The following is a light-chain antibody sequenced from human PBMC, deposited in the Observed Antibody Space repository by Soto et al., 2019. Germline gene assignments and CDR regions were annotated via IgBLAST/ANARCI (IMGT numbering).Light chain of an antibody. CDR1: SSDVGGYNY. CDR3: SSYTGSSTLV. V-gene: IGLV2-14*01. CDR2: EVN. Sequence: QSALTQPPSASGSPGQSVTISCTGTSSDVGGYNYVSWYQQHPGKAPKLMIYEVNKRPSGVSNRFSGSKSGNTASLTISGLQAEDEADYYCSSYTGSSTLVFGTGTKVTVL. J-gene: IGLJ1*01.